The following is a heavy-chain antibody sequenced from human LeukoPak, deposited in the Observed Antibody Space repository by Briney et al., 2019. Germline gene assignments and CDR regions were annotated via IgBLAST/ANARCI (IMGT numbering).Heavy chain of an antibody. D-gene: IGHD2-15*01. CDR3: ARGWSADYFDY. Sequence: GGSLRLSCAASGFSFSTYSVNWVRQAPGKGLEWVSSISSSSSYIYYADSVKGRFTISRDNAKNSLYLQMNSLRAEDTAVYYCARGWSADYFDYWGQGILVTVSS. CDR1: GFSFSTYS. J-gene: IGHJ4*02. CDR2: ISSSSSYI. V-gene: IGHV3-21*06.